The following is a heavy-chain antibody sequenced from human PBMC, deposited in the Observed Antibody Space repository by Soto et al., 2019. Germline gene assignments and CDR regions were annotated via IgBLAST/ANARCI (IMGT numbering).Heavy chain of an antibody. V-gene: IGHV1-69*01. Sequence: QVHLVQSGAEVKKSGSSVRVSCTASGGTFSNDAISWVRQAPGQGLEWLGRIIPFFGTPDYSQTFQGRLTITADESTGTAYMDLRSLRSDGSAVYYCAREVVTETTLGYFDYWGQGTLVTVSS. CDR1: GGTFSNDA. J-gene: IGHJ4*02. CDR3: AREVVTETTLGYFDY. CDR2: IIPFFGTP. D-gene: IGHD2-21*02.